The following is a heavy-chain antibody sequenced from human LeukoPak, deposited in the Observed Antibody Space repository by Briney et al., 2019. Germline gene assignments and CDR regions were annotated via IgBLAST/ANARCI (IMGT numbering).Heavy chain of an antibody. CDR1: GGTFSSYA. CDR2: IIPIFGTA. Sequence: GASVTVSCKASGGTFSSYAISWVRQAPGQGLEWMGGIIPIFGTANYAQKFQGRVTITADESTSTAYMELSSLRSEDTAVYYCASLFLGYCSSTSRPTDYWGQGTLVTVSS. V-gene: IGHV1-69*13. CDR3: ASLFLGYCSSTSRPTDY. D-gene: IGHD2-2*01. J-gene: IGHJ4*02.